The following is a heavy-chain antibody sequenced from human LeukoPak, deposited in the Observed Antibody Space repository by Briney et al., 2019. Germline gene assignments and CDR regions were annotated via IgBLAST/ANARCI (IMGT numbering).Heavy chain of an antibody. D-gene: IGHD2-2*01. CDR1: GGSINTPNYY. CDR2: IFYSGGT. V-gene: IGHV4-39*07. Sequence: MSSETLSLTCTVSGGSINTPNYYWGWIRQTPGKGLEWIGNIFYSGGTYYSPSLTSRVTISLDTSRNQFSLKLNSVTAADTAVYYCAKSNGFVLVEIGGKGKMVTVSS. J-gene: IGHJ3*02. CDR3: AKSNGFVLVEI.